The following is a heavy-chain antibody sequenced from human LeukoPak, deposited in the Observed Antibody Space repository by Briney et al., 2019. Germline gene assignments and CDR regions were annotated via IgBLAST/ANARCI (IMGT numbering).Heavy chain of an antibody. CDR3: ARDSVYYGDYAYYFDY. D-gene: IGHD4-17*01. CDR2: INPNSGGT. CDR1: GYTFTGYY. Sequence: ASVKVSCKASGYTFTGYYMHWVRQAPGQGLEWMGWINPNSGGTNYAQKFQGRVTMTRDTSISTAYMELSRLRSDDTAVYYCARDSVYYGDYAYYFDYWGQGTPVTVSS. V-gene: IGHV1-2*02. J-gene: IGHJ4*02.